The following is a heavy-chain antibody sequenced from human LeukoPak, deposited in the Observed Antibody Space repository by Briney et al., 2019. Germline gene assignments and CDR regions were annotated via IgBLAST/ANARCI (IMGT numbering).Heavy chain of an antibody. CDR2: IRYDGSNK. D-gene: IGHD3-10*01. J-gene: IGHJ4*02. Sequence: PGGSLRLSCAASGFTFSSYGMHWVRQAPGKGLERVAFIRYDGSNKYYADSVKGRFTISRDNSKNTLYLQMNSLRAEDTAVYYCAKTPYGSGKHPIDYWGQGTLVTVSS. V-gene: IGHV3-30*02. CDR3: AKTPYGSGKHPIDY. CDR1: GFTFSSYG.